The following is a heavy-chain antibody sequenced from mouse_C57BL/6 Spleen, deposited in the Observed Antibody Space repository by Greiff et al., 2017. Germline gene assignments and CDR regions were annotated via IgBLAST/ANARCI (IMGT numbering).Heavy chain of an antibody. CDR1: GYTFTRYW. Sequence: VQLQQPGAELVKPGASVKLSCKASGYTFTRYWMQWVKQRPGQGLEWIGEIGPSDSYTNYNQKFKGKATLTVDTSSSTAYMQLISLTSEDSAVYYWASHDGSSLYAMGYWGQGASVTVA. J-gene: IGHJ4*01. CDR3: ASHDGSSLYAMGY. V-gene: IGHV1-50*01. D-gene: IGHD1-1*01. CDR2: IGPSDSYT.